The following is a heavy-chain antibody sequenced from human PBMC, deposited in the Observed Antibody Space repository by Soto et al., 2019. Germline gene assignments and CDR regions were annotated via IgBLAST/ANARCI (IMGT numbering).Heavy chain of an antibody. CDR2: ITGSGGGT. D-gene: IGHD3-10*01. V-gene: IGHV3-23*01. CDR3: AKIYRSGSYYRFGSLDV. Sequence: GGSLRLSCAASGFMFANYAMGWVRQAPGKGLEWVSAITGSGGGTYYADSVKGRFTISRDNSKNTLYLQMNSLRAEDTAVYYCAKIYRSGSYYRFGSLDVWGQGTTVTVSS. CDR1: GFMFANYA. J-gene: IGHJ6*02.